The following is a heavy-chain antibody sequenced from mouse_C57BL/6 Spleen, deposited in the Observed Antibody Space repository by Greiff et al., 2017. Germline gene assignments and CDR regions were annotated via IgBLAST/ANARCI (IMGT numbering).Heavy chain of an antibody. CDR3: ARRLDSSGPPFAY. CDR2: ISGGGGNT. V-gene: IGHV5-9*01. J-gene: IGHJ3*01. D-gene: IGHD3-2*02. CDR1: GFTFSSYT. Sequence: EVKLVESGGGLVKPGGSLQLSCAASGFTFSSYTMSWVRQTPEKRLEWVATISGGGGNTYYTDSVKGRFTISRDNAKNTLYLQMSSLRSEDTALYYCARRLDSSGPPFAYWGQGTLVTVSA.